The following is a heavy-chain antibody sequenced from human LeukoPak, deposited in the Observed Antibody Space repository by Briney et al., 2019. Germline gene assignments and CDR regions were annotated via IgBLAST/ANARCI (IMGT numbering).Heavy chain of an antibody. J-gene: IGHJ4*02. CDR1: GFTFSSYA. CDR3: ARDWKSED. V-gene: IGHV3-30*04. Sequence: GRSLRLSCAASGFTFSSYAMRWVRQAPGKGLEWVAVISHDGSNNYYANSVKGPVTISRDNSRNTLYLQMNSLRAEDTAVDYCARDWKSEDRGKGTLVTVSS. CDR2: ISHDGSNN. D-gene: IGHD1-1*01.